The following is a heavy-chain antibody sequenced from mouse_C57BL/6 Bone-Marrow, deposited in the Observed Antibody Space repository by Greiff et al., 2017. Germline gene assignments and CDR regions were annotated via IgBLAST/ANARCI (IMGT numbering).Heavy chain of an antibody. Sequence: EVQGVESEGGLVQPGRSMKLSCTASGFTFSDYYMAWVRQAPAKGLEWVANIKYDGSSTYYLVSLKSRFIISRDNAKNFLYLQMRSLKSEDTATCDCAVLAKGNAMDYWGQGTSVTVSS. CDR1: GFTFSDYY. V-gene: IGHV5-16*01. CDR2: IKYDGSST. J-gene: IGHJ4*01. CDR3: AVLAKGNAMDY.